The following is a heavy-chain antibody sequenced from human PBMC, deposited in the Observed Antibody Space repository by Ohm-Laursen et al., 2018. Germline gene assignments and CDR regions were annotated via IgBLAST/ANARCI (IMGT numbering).Heavy chain of an antibody. CDR2: IDWDDDK. Sequence: PTQTLTLTSTFSGFSLSTSGMCVSWIRQPPGKALEWLARIDWDDDKYYSTSLKTRLTISKDTSKNQVVLTMTNMDPVDTATYYCARAPITIGGMDVWGQGTTVTVSS. D-gene: IGHD3-3*01. V-gene: IGHV2-70*11. CDR3: ARAPITIGGMDV. J-gene: IGHJ6*02. CDR1: GFSLSTSGMC.